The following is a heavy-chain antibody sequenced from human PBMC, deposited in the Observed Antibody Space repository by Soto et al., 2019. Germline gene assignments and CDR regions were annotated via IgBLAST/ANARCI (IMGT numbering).Heavy chain of an antibody. CDR1: GGSISRYY. CDR3: ARRSPFYYHYYMHV. J-gene: IGHJ6*03. CDR2: IYYSGST. Sequence: SETLSLTCTGSGGSISRYYWSWIRQPPWKGLEWIGDIYYSGSTNYNPSLKSRVTISVDTSKNQFSLKLSSVTAADTAVYYCARRSPFYYHYYMHVSGTGTTVTVSS. V-gene: IGHV4-59*01.